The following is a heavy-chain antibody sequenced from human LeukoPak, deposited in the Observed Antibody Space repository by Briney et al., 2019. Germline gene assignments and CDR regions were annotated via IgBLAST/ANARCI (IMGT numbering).Heavy chain of an antibody. J-gene: IGHJ3*02. CDR1: GYSFTSYW. D-gene: IGHD2-15*01. CDR3: ARLRVAATKAVAFDI. V-gene: IGHV5-51*01. CDR2: VYPGDSDT. Sequence: GESLKISCKGSGYSFTSYWIGWVRQMPGKGLEWMGIVYPGDSDTRYSPSFQGQVTISADKSISTAYLQWSSLKASDTAMYYCARLRVAATKAVAFDIWGQGTMVTVSS.